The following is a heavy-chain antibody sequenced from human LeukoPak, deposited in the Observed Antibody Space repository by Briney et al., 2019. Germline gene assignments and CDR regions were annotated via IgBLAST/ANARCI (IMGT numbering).Heavy chain of an antibody. CDR3: ARVRNPYSSSQGYFDY. Sequence: SETLSLTCTVSCGSISSYYWSWIRQPPGKGLEWIGYIYYSGSTNYNPSLKSRVTISVDTSKNQFSLKLSSVTAADTAVYYCARVRNPYSSSQGYFDYWGQGTLVTVSS. CDR1: CGSISSYY. D-gene: IGHD6-6*01. J-gene: IGHJ4*02. CDR2: IYYSGST. V-gene: IGHV4-59*01.